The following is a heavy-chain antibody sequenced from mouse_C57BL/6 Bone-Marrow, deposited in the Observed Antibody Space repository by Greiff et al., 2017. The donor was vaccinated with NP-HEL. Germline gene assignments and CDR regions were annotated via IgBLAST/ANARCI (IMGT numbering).Heavy chain of an antibody. CDR2: ISSGGSYT. CDR1: GFTFSSYG. V-gene: IGHV5-6*03. J-gene: IGHJ3*01. CDR3: ASPYDYDVAWFAY. D-gene: IGHD2-4*01. Sequence: EVKVEESGGGLVKPGGSLKLSCAASGFTFSSYGMSWVRQTPDKRLEWVATISSGGSYTYYPDSVKGRFTISRDNAKNTLYLQMSSLKSEDTAMYYCASPYDYDVAWFAYWGQGTLVTVSA.